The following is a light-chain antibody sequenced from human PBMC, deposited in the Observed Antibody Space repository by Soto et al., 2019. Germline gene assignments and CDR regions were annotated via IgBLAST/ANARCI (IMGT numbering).Light chain of an antibody. CDR3: QQSYNTPT. Sequence: DIQMTQSPSSLPASVGDRISITCRASQSIGTYLSWYQQKPGKAPKLLIYGASNLQVGVPSRFSGSGSGTDFTLTISSLQPEDFATYFCQQSYNTPTFGGGTKVDIK. CDR2: GAS. V-gene: IGKV1-39*01. CDR1: QSIGTY. J-gene: IGKJ4*01.